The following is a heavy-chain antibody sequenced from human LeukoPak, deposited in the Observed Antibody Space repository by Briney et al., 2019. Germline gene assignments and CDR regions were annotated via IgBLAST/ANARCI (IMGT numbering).Heavy chain of an antibody. CDR1: GFTFSSYA. J-gene: IGHJ4*02. D-gene: IGHD5-18*01. Sequence: GGSLRLSCAASGFTFSSYAMSWVRQAPGKGLEWVSGISHSGGSTYYTDSVKGRFTISRDYAKNTLFLQMNTLRAEDTALYYCAKVSTDTAIPVFDYWGQGTLVTVSS. CDR3: AKVSTDTAIPVFDY. CDR2: ISHSGGST. V-gene: IGHV3-23*01.